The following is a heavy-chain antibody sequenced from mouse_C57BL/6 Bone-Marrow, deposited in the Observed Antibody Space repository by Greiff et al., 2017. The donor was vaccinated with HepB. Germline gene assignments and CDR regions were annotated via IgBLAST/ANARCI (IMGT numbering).Heavy chain of an antibody. V-gene: IGHV3-6*01. D-gene: IGHD2-12*01. CDR3: ARGRRGYYYAMDY. CDR2: ISYDGSN. CDR1: GYSITSGYY. J-gene: IGHJ4*01. Sequence: EVQLVESGPGLVKPSQSLSLTCSVTGYSITSGYYWNWIRQFPGNKLEWMGYISYDGSNNYNPSLKNRISITRDTSKNQFFLKLNSVTTEDTATYYCARGRRGYYYAMDYWGQGTSVTVSS.